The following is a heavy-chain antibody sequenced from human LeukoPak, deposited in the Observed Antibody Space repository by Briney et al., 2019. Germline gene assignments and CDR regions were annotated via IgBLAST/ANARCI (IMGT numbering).Heavy chain of an antibody. V-gene: IGHV3-7*01. D-gene: IGHD3-10*01. CDR1: GGSLSAYY. CDR3: AKYSYGSGTSFDP. CDR2: IKTDGSEK. Sequence: ETLSLTCAVYGGSLSAYYWTWIRQPPGKGLEWVANIKTDGSEKHYVDSVKGRFTISRDNAKNSLYLQMSSLRVEDTAVFYCAKYSYGSGTSFDPWGQGTLVTVSS. J-gene: IGHJ5*02.